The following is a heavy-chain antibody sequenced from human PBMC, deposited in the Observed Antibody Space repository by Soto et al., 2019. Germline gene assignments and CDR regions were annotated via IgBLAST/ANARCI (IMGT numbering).Heavy chain of an antibody. J-gene: IGHJ4*02. V-gene: IGHV3-7*01. CDR1: GFSFEIYW. CDR2: ISPDGSEE. CDR3: ARENWFYDY. Sequence: EVHLVESGGGLVQPGGSLRLSCAASGFSFEIYWMGWVRQAPGKGLEWVANISPDGSEEYYLDSVKGRFTISRDNAKNSVYLQMNSLGGDDTAVYFCARENWFYDYWGQGTPVTVSS. D-gene: IGHD3-10*01.